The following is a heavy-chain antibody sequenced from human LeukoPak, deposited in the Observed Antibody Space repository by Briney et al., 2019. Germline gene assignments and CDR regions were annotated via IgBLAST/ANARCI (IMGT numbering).Heavy chain of an antibody. CDR3: ARVVYSGSWGYFDY. CDR1: GGSMSTYY. D-gene: IGHD3-10*01. J-gene: IGHJ4*02. Sequence: SGTLSLTCTVSGGSMSTYYWSWIRQSPGKGLEWIGYIYYSGSTSYNPSLKSRLTISIDTSKTQFYLKLSSVTAADTAVYYCARVVYSGSWGYFDYWGQGILVTVSS. V-gene: IGHV4-59*01. CDR2: IYYSGST.